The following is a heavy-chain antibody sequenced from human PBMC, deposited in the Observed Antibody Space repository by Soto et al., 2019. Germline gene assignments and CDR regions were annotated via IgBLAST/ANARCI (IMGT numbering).Heavy chain of an antibody. V-gene: IGHV6-1*01. CDR1: GDGVSSNSAA. CDR2: TYYRSKWYN. J-gene: IGHJ6*03. Sequence: SQTLSLTCAISGDGVSSNSAAWNWIRQSPSRGLEWLGRTYYRSKWYNDYAVSVKSRITHNPDTSKNQFSLQLNSVTPEDTAVYYCARGITGTTNLYYYYMDVWGKGTTVTVSS. CDR3: ARGITGTTNLYYYYMDV. D-gene: IGHD1-7*01.